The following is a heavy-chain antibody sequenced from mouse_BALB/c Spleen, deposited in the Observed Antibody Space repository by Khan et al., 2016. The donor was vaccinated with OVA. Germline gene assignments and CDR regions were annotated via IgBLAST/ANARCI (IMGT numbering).Heavy chain of an antibody. Sequence: QIQLVQSGPELKKPGETVKISCKAAGYTFTNYGMNWVKQAPGQGLKWMGWINTYIGEPTYADDFKGRVAFSLETSASTAYLQINNFKNEDTATYFCARSNGNYWFAYWGQGTLVTVSA. J-gene: IGHJ3*01. CDR3: ARSNGNYWFAY. D-gene: IGHD2-1*01. CDR2: INTYIGEP. V-gene: IGHV9-3-1*01. CDR1: GYTFTNYG.